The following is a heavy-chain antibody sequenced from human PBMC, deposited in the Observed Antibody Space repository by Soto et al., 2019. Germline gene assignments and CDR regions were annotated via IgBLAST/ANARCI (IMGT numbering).Heavy chain of an antibody. CDR3: ARSQSDSRNYYIQFAF. D-gene: IGHD3-10*01. CDR2: IYWDGDK. V-gene: IGHV2-5*02. CDR1: GFSFNRSGMI. Sequence: QITLKESGPPLVKPTQTLTLTCTFSGFSFNRSGMIVGWIRQPPGKGLEWLELIYWDGDKRYSPSLKTRLAISKDTSRSQVVLTMLDWDPVDTATYYCARSQSDSRNYYIQFAFWGQGTRVTVSS. J-gene: IGHJ4*02.